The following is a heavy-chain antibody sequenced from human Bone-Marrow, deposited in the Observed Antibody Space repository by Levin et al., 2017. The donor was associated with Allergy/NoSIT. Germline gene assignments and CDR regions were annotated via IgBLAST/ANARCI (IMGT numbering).Heavy chain of an antibody. J-gene: IGHJ6*02. V-gene: IGHV3-48*01. CDR3: ASHRGTSCFWHGKDV. Sequence: GGSLRLSCAASEFTFSSHTMNWVRQAPGKGLEWVSYISSSSTTKYYADSVKGRFTISRDNAQNSLYLQMNSLRAEDTAVYYCASHRGTSCFWHGKDVWGQGTTVIVSS. CDR1: EFTFSSHT. D-gene: IGHD2-2*01. CDR2: ISSSSTTK.